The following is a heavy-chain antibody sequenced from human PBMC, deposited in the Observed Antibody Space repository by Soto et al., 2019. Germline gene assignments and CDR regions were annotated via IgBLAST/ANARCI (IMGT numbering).Heavy chain of an antibody. CDR2: IIPIFGIA. Sequence: SVKVSCKASGGTFSRYSITWVRQAPGHGLEWIGRIIPIFGIASYAQKFQGRVTITADESTSTAYMELSSLRSEDTAIHYCARGVDAGVDVWGQGTTVTVSS. D-gene: IGHD1-1*01. J-gene: IGHJ6*02. V-gene: IGHV1-69*13. CDR3: ARGVDAGVDV. CDR1: GGTFSRYS.